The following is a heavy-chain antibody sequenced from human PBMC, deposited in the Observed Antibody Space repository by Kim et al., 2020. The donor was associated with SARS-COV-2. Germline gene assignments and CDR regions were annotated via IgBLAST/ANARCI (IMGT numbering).Heavy chain of an antibody. V-gene: IGHV3-23*01. Sequence: YYADSVKGRFTISRDNSKNTLYLQMNSLRAEDTAVYYCAKIGSGWDYFDYWGQGTLVTVSS. D-gene: IGHD6-19*01. J-gene: IGHJ4*02. CDR3: AKIGSGWDYFDY.